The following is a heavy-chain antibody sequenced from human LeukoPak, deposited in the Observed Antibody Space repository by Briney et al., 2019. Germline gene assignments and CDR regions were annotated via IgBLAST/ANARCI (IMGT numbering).Heavy chain of an antibody. CDR1: GYSISSGDY. CDR2: IYHSGST. J-gene: IGHJ5*02. V-gene: IGHV4-38-2*01. D-gene: IGHD2-21*02. Sequence: SETLSLTCAVSGYSISSGDYWGWIRQPPGKGLEWIGSIYHSGSTHYNPSLKSRVTISVDTSKNQFSLKLSSVTAADTAVYYCARNTTEVVTAKWFDPWGQGTLVTVSS. CDR3: ARNTTEVVTAKWFDP.